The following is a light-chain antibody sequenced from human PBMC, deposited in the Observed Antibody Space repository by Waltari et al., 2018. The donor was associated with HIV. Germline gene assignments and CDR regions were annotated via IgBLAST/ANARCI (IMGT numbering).Light chain of an antibody. CDR2: DNN. CDR1: SSNLGNNF. J-gene: IGLJ3*02. V-gene: IGLV1-51*01. Sequence: QSVLTQPPSVSVAPGQKVTISCSGSSSNLGNNFVSWYQQLPGTAPKLLIYDNNKRPSGIPDRFSGSKSGTSATLGITGLQTGDEADYYCGTWDSSLSVWVFGGGTNLTVL. CDR3: GTWDSSLSVWV.